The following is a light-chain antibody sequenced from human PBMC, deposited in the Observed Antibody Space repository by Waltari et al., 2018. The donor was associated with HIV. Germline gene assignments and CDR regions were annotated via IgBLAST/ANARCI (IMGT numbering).Light chain of an antibody. Sequence: AVPQPASVSGLPGQSTTLSCTAHDADFSLYNFVSWYQQHSGKPPRLILYDVDSRASGVSDRFSGSMSGNTASLTISGLRAEDEGHYYCASFTGDNTVMFGGGTEVTVL. CDR1: DADFSLYNF. CDR3: ASFTGDNTVM. CDR2: DVD. V-gene: IGLV2-14*03. J-gene: IGLJ3*02.